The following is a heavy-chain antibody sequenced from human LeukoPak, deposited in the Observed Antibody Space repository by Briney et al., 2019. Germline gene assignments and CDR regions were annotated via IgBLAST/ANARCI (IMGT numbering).Heavy chain of an antibody. CDR1: GFTFSSYW. J-gene: IGHJ3*02. Sequence: GGSLRLSCAASGFTFSSYWMNWLRQAPGKGLEWVANINQDGSEKFYVDSVEGRFTISRDNAKNSLYLQLNSLRAEDTAAYYCARGWASSRRKAFDIWGQGTMVTVSS. CDR2: INQDGSEK. D-gene: IGHD3-16*01. CDR3: ARGWASSRRKAFDI. V-gene: IGHV3-7*03.